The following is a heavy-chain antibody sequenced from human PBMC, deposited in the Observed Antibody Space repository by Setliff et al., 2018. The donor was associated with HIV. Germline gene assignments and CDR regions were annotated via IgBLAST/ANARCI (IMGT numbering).Heavy chain of an antibody. Sequence: QPGGSLRLSCAASGFTFSNYEMSWVRQAPGKGPEWVSYITGSGDTIYYADSVKGRFTMSRDNAKDSVYLQMNTLRAEDTAVYYCARGYSGYDYHTGDYWGQGTLVTVSS. CDR2: ITGSGDTI. V-gene: IGHV3-48*03. J-gene: IGHJ4*02. CDR3: ARGYSGYDYHTGDY. D-gene: IGHD5-12*01. CDR1: GFTFSNYE.